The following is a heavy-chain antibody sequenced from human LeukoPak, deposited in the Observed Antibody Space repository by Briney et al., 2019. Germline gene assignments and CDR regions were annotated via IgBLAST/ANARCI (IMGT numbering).Heavy chain of an antibody. CDR3: ARDKSSTWYGGVDC. CDR2: INPNSGDT. V-gene: IGHV1-2*02. CDR1: GYTFTGSS. D-gene: IGHD6-13*01. J-gene: IGHJ4*02. Sequence: GASVKVSCEASGYTFTGSSMHWVRQAPGQGLEWMGWINPNSGDTNYAQKFQGRVTMTRDTSISTAYMELSRLTSDDMAMYYCARDKSSTWYGGVDCWGQGTLVTVSS.